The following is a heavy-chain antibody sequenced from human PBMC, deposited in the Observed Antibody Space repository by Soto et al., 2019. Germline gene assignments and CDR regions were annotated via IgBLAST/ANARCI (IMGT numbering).Heavy chain of an antibody. J-gene: IGHJ4*02. CDR1: GYTFTSYG. D-gene: IGHD1-1*01. V-gene: IGHV1-69*10. CDR3: ARVEYPGDY. CDR2: IIPFLGIA. Sequence: ASVKVSCKASGYTFTSYGISWVRQAPGQGLEWMGWIIPFLGIANYAQKFQGRVTITADKSTSTAYMELSSLRSEDTAVYYCARVEYPGDYWGQGTLVTVSS.